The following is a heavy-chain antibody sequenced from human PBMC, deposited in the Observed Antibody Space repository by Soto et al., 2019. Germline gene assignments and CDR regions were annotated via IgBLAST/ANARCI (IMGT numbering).Heavy chain of an antibody. CDR3: ARGLSSEGPITFFDT. J-gene: IGHJ5*02. D-gene: IGHD3-16*01. CDR2: IHYNGPT. Sequence: SETLSLTCTVSGGPVTSFYWSWIRQPLGEGLEWIGYIHYNGPTKNNPSLKGRVALSVDTSKNQFSLKLKSLTAADTAVYCCARGLSSEGPITFFDTWGQGTLVPISS. V-gene: IGHV4-59*02. CDR1: GGPVTSFY.